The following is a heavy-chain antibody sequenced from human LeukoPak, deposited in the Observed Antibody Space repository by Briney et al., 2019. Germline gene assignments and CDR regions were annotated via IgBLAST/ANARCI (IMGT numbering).Heavy chain of an antibody. Sequence: PGGSLRLSYAASGFIFSSYWMNWVRLAPGKGLEWVAIIKQDGSEKYYVDSVKGRFTISRDNAKTSLYLQMNSLRVEDTAVYYCARFGYSCSWYLHSGFDIWGQGTMVTVSS. CDR1: GFIFSSYW. V-gene: IGHV3-7*03. CDR2: IKQDGSEK. D-gene: IGHD6-13*01. J-gene: IGHJ3*02. CDR3: ARFGYSCSWYLHSGFDI.